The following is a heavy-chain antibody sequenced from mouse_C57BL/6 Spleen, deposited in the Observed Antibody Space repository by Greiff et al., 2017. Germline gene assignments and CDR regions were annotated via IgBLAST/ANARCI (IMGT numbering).Heavy chain of an antibody. Sequence: EVQLQQSGPELVKPGASVKISCKASGYTFTDYYMNWVKQSHGKSLEWIGDINPNNGGTSYNQKFKGKATLTVDKSSSTAYMELRSLTSEDSAVYYCARSKPGDYWGQGTTLTVSS. V-gene: IGHV1-26*01. J-gene: IGHJ2*01. CDR2: INPNNGGT. CDR3: ARSKPGDY. CDR1: GYTFTDYY.